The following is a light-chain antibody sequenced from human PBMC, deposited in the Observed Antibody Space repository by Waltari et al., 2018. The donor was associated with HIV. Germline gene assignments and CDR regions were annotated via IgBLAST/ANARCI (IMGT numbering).Light chain of an antibody. J-gene: IGKJ1*01. V-gene: IGKV3-15*01. CDR3: QQYSRWPPTWT. CDR2: DAS. Sequence: EVVMTQSPGTLSVSPGERATLSCRSSENIRNNLAWYRQKPGQAPRLLFYDASARATGVPARFSGSGSGTEFTLTISGLQSEDFAIYYCQQYSRWPPTWTFGQGTKVDVK. CDR1: ENIRNN.